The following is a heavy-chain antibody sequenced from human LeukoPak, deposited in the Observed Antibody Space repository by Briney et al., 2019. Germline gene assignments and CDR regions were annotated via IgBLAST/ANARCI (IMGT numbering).Heavy chain of an antibody. CDR2: IKQDGSET. J-gene: IGHJ4*02. CDR3: ARDFWGAYRVDYFDY. V-gene: IGHV3-7*01. Sequence: PGGSLRLSCAASAFTFSNSWRSWVRRAPGKGLEWVVNIKQDGSETYYVDSVRGRFTISRDNAKKSLYLQMNSLRAEDTAVYYCARDFWGAYRVDYFDYWGQGTLVTVSS. D-gene: IGHD3-3*01. CDR1: AFTFSNSW.